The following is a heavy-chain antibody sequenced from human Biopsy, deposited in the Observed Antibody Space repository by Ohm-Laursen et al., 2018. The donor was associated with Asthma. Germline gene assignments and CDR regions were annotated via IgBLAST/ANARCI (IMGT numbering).Heavy chain of an antibody. D-gene: IGHD3-3*01. CDR2: MSFDGRQT. Sequence: SLRLSCAAFGFTLTTYAIHWVLQAPGKGLEWVAVMSFDGRQTYYADSVKGRFTISRDNSKNTLYLQMNSLRAEDTAVYYCAKERYYDFWSGYPIWGQGTTVTVSS. V-gene: IGHV3-30*18. J-gene: IGHJ3*02. CDR1: GFTLTTYA. CDR3: AKERYYDFWSGYPI.